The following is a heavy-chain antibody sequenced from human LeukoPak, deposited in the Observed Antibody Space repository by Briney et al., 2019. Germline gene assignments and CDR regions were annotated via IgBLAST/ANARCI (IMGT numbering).Heavy chain of an antibody. CDR3: TRDTRKQQLSNWFDP. Sequence: PSETLSLTCTVSGGSISSGSYYWSWIRQPAGKGLEWIGHISTSGSTNYNPSLKSRVTISGDMSKNQFSLNLRSVTAADTAVYYCTRDTRKQQLSNWFDPWGQGTLVTVSS. J-gene: IGHJ5*02. CDR2: ISTSGST. V-gene: IGHV4-61*09. CDR1: GGSISSGSYY. D-gene: IGHD6-13*01.